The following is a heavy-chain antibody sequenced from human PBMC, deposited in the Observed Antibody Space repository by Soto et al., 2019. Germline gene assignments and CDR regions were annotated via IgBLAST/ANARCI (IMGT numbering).Heavy chain of an antibody. Sequence: EVQLLESGGGLVQPGRSLRLSCAASGFTFDDYAMHWVRQAPGKGLEWVSRINWNSNDIAYADSVKGRFTISRDNAKNGLYLQMISLRAEDTALYYCAEDIGYSKCAFEYWGQGTLVTVSS. CDR3: AEDIGYSKCAFEY. J-gene: IGHJ4*02. D-gene: IGHD4-4*01. CDR2: INWNSNDI. CDR1: GFTFDDYA. V-gene: IGHV3-9*01.